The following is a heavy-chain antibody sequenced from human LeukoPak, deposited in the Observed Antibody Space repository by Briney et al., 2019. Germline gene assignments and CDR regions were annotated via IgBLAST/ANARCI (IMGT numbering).Heavy chain of an antibody. CDR3: ARSRDGYNYGWYFDY. CDR2: ISSSSSYI. J-gene: IGHJ4*02. Sequence: GGSLRLSCAASGFTFSSYSMNWVRQAPGKGLEWVSSISSSSSYIYYADSVKGRFTISRDNAKNSLYLQMNSLRAEDTAVYYCARSRDGYNYGWYFDYWGQGTLVTVSS. D-gene: IGHD5-24*01. CDR1: GFTFSSYS. V-gene: IGHV3-21*01.